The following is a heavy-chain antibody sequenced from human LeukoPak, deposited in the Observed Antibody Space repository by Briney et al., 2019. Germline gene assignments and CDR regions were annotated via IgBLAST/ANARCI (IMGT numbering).Heavy chain of an antibody. Sequence: PSETLSLTCTVSGGSISSYYWSWIRQPAGKGLEWIGRIYTSGSTNYNPSLKSRVTMSVDTSKNQFSLKLSSVTAAGTAVYYCARDLYGSGSYYYYYYMDVWGKGTTVTVSS. V-gene: IGHV4-4*07. CDR2: IYTSGST. CDR3: ARDLYGSGSYYYYYYMDV. D-gene: IGHD3-10*01. J-gene: IGHJ6*03. CDR1: GGSISSYY.